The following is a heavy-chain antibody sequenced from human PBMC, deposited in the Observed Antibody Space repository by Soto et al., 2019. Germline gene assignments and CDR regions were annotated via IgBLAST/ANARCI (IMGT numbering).Heavy chain of an antibody. Sequence: QVQLVQSGAEVKKPGSSVKVSCKASGGTFSSYAISWVRQAPGQGLEWMGGIIPIFGTANYAQKFQGRVTITAAESTSTAYMELSSLRSEDTAVYYGARDPINCSGGSCNGSGDYWGQGTLVTVSS. CDR3: ARDPINCSGGSCNGSGDY. CDR2: IIPIFGTA. J-gene: IGHJ4*02. V-gene: IGHV1-69*01. CDR1: GGTFSSYA. D-gene: IGHD2-15*01.